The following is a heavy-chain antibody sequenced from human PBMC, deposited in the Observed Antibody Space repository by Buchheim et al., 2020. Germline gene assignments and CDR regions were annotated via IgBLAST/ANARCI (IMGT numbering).Heavy chain of an antibody. J-gene: IGHJ4*02. D-gene: IGHD6-19*01. Sequence: QVQLVESGGGVVQPGRSLRLSCAASGCTVSTNAMHWVRQAPGKGLEWAAIISYDGNTKYYADSVKGRFTISRETSKNTLYLQMDSLKPEDTAVYYCARVQDSYSSAWYIDYWGQGTL. CDR2: ISYDGNTK. CDR1: GCTVSTNA. V-gene: IGHV3-30-3*01. CDR3: ARVQDSYSSAWYIDY.